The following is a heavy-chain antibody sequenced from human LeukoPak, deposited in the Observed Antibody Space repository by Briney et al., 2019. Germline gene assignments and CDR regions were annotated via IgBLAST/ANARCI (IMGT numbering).Heavy chain of an antibody. V-gene: IGHV4-34*01. J-gene: IGHJ4*02. CDR1: GGSFSGYY. CDR2: INHSGST. D-gene: IGHD4-23*01. CDR3: ARGLTYGGNSGGWFDY. Sequence: SETLSLTCAVYGGSFSGYYWSWIPQPPGKGLEWIGEINHSGSTNYNPSLKSRVTISVDTSKNQFSLKLSSVTAADTAVYYCARGLTYGGNSGGWFDYWGQGTLVTVSS.